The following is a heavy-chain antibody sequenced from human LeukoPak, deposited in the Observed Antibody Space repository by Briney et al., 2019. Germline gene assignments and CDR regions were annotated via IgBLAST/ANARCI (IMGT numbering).Heavy chain of an antibody. Sequence: PGESLKISCKGSGYSLTSYWIGWVRPMPGKGLEWMGIIYPGDSDTRYSPSFQGQVTISADKSISTAYLQWSSLKASDTAMYYCARATRYFDWSQLAYYYYYMDVWGKGTTVTISS. CDR3: ARATRYFDWSQLAYYYYYMDV. CDR2: IYPGDSDT. D-gene: IGHD3-9*01. V-gene: IGHV5-51*01. CDR1: GYSLTSYW. J-gene: IGHJ6*03.